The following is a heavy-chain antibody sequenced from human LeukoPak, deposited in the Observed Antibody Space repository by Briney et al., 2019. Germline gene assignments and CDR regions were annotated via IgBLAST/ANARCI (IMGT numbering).Heavy chain of an antibody. Sequence: GGSLRLSCAASGFIVSSSYMSWVRQPPGKGLEWVSGIYTDGSTYYADSVQGRFTISRDNSKNTLYLQMNSLRADDTSVDYCVRGHYSNTLGGQGTLVTVSS. V-gene: IGHV3-66*01. D-gene: IGHD4-11*01. CDR1: GFIVSSSY. J-gene: IGHJ4*02. CDR3: VRGHYSNTL. CDR2: IYTDGST.